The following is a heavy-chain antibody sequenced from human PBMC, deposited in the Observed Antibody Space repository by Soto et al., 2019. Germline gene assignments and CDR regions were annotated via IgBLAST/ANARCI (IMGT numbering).Heavy chain of an antibody. J-gene: IGHJ4*02. CDR2: INHSGST. Sequence: TLLMMCLTWGVYGGSVSGYYWSWIRQHPGKGLEWIGEINHSGSTNYNPSLKSRVTISVDTSKNQFSLKLSSVTAADTAVYYCARGLSRFGELLQKKNGFDDFDYWGQGTLVTVSS. D-gene: IGHD3-10*01. CDR1: GGSVSGYY. V-gene: IGHV4-34*01. CDR3: ARGLSRFGELLQKKNGFDDFDY.